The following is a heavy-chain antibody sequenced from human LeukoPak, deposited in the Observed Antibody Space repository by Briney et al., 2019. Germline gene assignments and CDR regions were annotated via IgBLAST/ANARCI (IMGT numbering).Heavy chain of an antibody. V-gene: IGHV1-69*13. CDR2: IIPIFGTA. CDR3: ASRSSYSSSSGSYYYYMDV. J-gene: IGHJ6*03. D-gene: IGHD6-6*01. Sequence: SVKVSCKASGGTFSSYAISWVRQAPGQGLEWMGGIIPIFGTANYARKFQGRVTITADESTSTAYMELSSLRSEDTAVYYCASRSSYSSSSGSYYYYMDVWGQGTLVTVSS. CDR1: GGTFSSYA.